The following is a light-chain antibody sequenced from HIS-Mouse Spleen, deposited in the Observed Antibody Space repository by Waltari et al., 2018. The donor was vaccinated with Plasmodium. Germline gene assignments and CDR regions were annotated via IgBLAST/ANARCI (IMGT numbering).Light chain of an antibody. CDR3: QQYNNWSFT. Sequence: EIVMTQSPATLSVSPGERATLSCRASQSVSSNVAWYQQKPGQAPRRLIYVAATRATGIPARCSGRGSGTEFTLTISSLQSEDFAVYYCQQYNNWSFTFGPGTKVDIK. V-gene: IGKV3-15*01. CDR2: VAA. J-gene: IGKJ3*01. CDR1: QSVSSN.